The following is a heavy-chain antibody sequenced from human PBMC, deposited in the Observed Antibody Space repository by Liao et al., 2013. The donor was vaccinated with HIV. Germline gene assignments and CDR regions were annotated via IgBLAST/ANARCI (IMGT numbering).Heavy chain of an antibody. V-gene: IGHV4-61*01. Sequence: QVQLQESGPGLVKPSQTLSLTCTVSGGSISSGSYYWSWIRQPPGKGLEWIGFIYDSGSSGSTNYNPSLKSRVAISLATSKNQFSLRLSSVTAADTAVYYCARDAHTYFDLWGRGTLVTVSS. J-gene: IGHJ2*01. CDR2: IYDSGSSGST. CDR1: GGSISSGSYY. CDR3: ARDAHTYFDL.